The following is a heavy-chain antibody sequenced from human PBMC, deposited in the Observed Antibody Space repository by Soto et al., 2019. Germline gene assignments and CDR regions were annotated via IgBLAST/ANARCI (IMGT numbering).Heavy chain of an antibody. CDR3: TRGGWALVDV. CDR1: GYTFTSYA. V-gene: IGHV1-3*01. J-gene: IGHJ6*01. D-gene: IGHD3-16*01. CDR2: INAGNDNT. Sequence: QVQLVQSGAEVKKPGASVKVSCKASGYTFTSYAMHWVRQAPGQRLEWMGWINAGNDNTKDSQKFQCRVTITSYTSASTAYVALSRMRAAATAVSTCTRGGWALVDVWGQATKVTVSS.